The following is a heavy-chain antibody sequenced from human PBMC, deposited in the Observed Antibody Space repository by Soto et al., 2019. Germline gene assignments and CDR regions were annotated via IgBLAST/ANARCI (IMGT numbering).Heavy chain of an antibody. CDR2: IIPIFGTA. J-gene: IGHJ6*02. V-gene: IGHV1-69*12. CDR1: GGTFSSYA. Sequence: QVQLVQSGAEVKKPGSSVKVSCKASGGTFSSYAISWVRQAPGQGLEWMGGIIPIFGTANYAQKFQGRVTITADESTSTAYMELSSLRSEDTAVYYCARGSYYDFWSGYLYYYYGMDVWGQGTTVTVSS. CDR3: ARGSYYDFWSGYLYYYYGMDV. D-gene: IGHD3-3*01.